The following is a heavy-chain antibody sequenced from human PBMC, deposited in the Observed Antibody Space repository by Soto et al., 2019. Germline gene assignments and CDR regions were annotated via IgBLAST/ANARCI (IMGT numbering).Heavy chain of an antibody. CDR3: ARVREIAAAVSF. CDR1: GFTFSSYS. J-gene: IGHJ4*02. Sequence: EVQLVESGGGLIQPGGSLRLSCAASGFTFSSYSMNWVRQAPGKGLEWVSYISSSSSTIYYADSVKGRFTISRDNAKNSLYLQMNTLRAEDTAVYYCARVREIAAAVSFWGQGTLVTVPS. CDR2: ISSSSSTI. V-gene: IGHV3-48*01. D-gene: IGHD6-13*01.